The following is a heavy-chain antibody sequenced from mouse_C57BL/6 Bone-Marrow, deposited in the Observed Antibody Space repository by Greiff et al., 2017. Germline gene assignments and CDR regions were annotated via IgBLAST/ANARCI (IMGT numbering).Heavy chain of an antibody. Sequence: GGGLVQPKGSLKLSCAASGFTFNTYAMHWVRQAPGKGLEWVARIRSKSSNYATYYADSVKDRFTISRDDSQSMLYLQMNNLKTEDTAMYYCVREEGITTGYYYAMDYWGQGTSVTVSS. D-gene: IGHD2-4*01. CDR3: VREEGITTGYYYAMDY. CDR2: IRSKSSNYAT. CDR1: GFTFNTYA. V-gene: IGHV10-3*01. J-gene: IGHJ4*01.